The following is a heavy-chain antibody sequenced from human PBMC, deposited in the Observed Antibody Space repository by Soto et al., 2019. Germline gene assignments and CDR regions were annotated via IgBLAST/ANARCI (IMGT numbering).Heavy chain of an antibody. CDR1: GGSISSYY. V-gene: IGHV4-59*01. CDR3: ARPEGDGYNYLY. J-gene: IGHJ4*02. D-gene: IGHD5-12*01. Sequence: KPSETLSLTCTVSGGSISSYYWSWIRQPPGKGLEWIGYIYYSGSTNYNPSLKSRVTISVDTSKNQFSLKLSSVTAADTAVYYCARPEGDGYNYLYWGQGTLVTVSS. CDR2: IYYSGST.